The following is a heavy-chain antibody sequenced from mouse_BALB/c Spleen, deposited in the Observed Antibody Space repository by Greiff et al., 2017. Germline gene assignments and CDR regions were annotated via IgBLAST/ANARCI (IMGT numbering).Heavy chain of an antibody. D-gene: IGHD1-1*01. Sequence: EVKLVESGGGLVQPGGSMKLSCVASGFTFSNYWMNWVRQSPEKGLEWVAEIRLKSNNYATHYAESVKGRFTISRDDSKSSVYLQMNNLRAEDTGIYYCTRPSGSITTWYFDVWGAGTTVTVSS. CDR3: TRPSGSITTWYFDV. J-gene: IGHJ1*01. V-gene: IGHV6-6*02. CDR1: GFTFSNYW. CDR2: IRLKSNNYAT.